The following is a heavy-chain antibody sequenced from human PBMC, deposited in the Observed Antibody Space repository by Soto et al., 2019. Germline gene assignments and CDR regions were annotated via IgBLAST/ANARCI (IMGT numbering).Heavy chain of an antibody. V-gene: IGHV3-53*01. Sequence: PAGSLRLSCAASGFSVKNYQMNWVRQAPGKGLEWVSVIYSGGVTYYPDSVKGRFTTIRDTSKNTVYLQMNSLRADDTAIYYCARDPSTTGYYGWDVWGQGTRVTSP. CDR3: ARDPSTTGYYGWDV. CDR1: GFSVKNYQ. J-gene: IGHJ6*02. CDR2: IYSGGVT.